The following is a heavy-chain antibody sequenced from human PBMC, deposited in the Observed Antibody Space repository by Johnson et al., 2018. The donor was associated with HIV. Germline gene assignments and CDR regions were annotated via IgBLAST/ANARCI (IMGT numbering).Heavy chain of an antibody. V-gene: IGHV3-66*02. Sequence: VQLLESGGGLVQPGGYLRLSCVASGFTFSDYYMTWIRQAPGKGLEWVSVIYSGGSTYYADSVNGRFTISRDNSKNTLYLQRNSQGAEDTAVYYCAREGGQWLVSSAFDIWGQGTMVTVSS. CDR2: IYSGGST. CDR3: AREGGQWLVSSAFDI. CDR1: GFTFSDYY. J-gene: IGHJ3*02. D-gene: IGHD6-19*01.